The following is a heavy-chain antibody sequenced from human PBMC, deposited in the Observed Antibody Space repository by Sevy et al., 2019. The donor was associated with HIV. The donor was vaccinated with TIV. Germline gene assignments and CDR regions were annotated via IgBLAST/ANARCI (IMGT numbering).Heavy chain of an antibody. CDR3: AKDGGWYNYAPSDY. Sequence: GGSLRLSCAASGFTFSTYGMHWVRQAPGKGLEWVAVISYDGFKTYYGDSMKGRFTISRDNSKNTLYLQMNSLRVEDTALYFCAKDGGWYNYAPSDYWGLGTLVTVSS. CDR1: GFTFSTYG. D-gene: IGHD1-1*01. CDR2: ISYDGFKT. J-gene: IGHJ4*02. V-gene: IGHV3-30*18.